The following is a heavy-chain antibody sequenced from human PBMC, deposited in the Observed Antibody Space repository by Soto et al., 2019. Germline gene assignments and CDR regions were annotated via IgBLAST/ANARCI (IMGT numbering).Heavy chain of an antibody. CDR2: ISAYNGNT. V-gene: IGHV1-18*04. CDR3: ARDYVPGGSYYHRRDDY. J-gene: IGHJ4*02. D-gene: IGHD1-26*01. Sequence: ASVKVSCKASGYTFTSYGISWVRQAPGQGLEWMGWISAYNGNTNYAQKLQGRVTMATDTSTSTAYMELRSLRSDDTAVYYCARDYVPGGSYYHRRDDYWGQGTLVTVSS. CDR1: GYTFTSYG.